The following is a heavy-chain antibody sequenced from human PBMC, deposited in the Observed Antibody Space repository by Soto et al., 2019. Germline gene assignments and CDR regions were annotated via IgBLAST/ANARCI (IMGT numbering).Heavy chain of an antibody. CDR2: ISGYNGNT. D-gene: IGHD5-18*01. CDR1: RYTFSNYG. CDR3: ARDPGFGFGCSYAFAMDV. J-gene: IGHJ6*02. Sequence: ASVKVSCKASRYTFSNYGMSWVRQGPEQGLEWMGWISGYNGNTHYEEKVQDRVKMTTDTSTSTTYLELRSLRYDDTAVYFCARDPGFGFGCSYAFAMDVWGQGTTVTVSS. V-gene: IGHV1-18*01.